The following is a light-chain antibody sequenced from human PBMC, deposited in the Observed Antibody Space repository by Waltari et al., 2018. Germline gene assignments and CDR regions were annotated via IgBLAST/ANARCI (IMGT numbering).Light chain of an antibody. CDR3: CSYIGSNMLV. J-gene: IGLJ3*02. V-gene: IGLV2-23*02. CDR2: EVP. Sequence: QSALTQPASVSGSPGQSSTISCTGTGNDIGSYNLLSWYQQHPGQAPRPIIYEVPIRPAGVSSRFSGSKSGNTASLTISGLQAEDEAKYFCCSYIGSNMLVFGGGTNLTVL. CDR1: GNDIGSYNL.